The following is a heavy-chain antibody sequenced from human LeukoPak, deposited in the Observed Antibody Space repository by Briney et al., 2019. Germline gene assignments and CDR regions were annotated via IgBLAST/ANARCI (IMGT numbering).Heavy chain of an antibody. J-gene: IGHJ3*02. Sequence: ASMKVSCKVSGYTLTELSMHWVRQAPGKGLEWMGGFDPEDGETIYAQKFQGRVTMTEDTSTDTAYMELSSLRSEDTAVYYCASFTRIVPDASAFDIWGQGTMVTVSS. CDR3: ASFTRIVPDASAFDI. V-gene: IGHV1-24*01. CDR1: GYTLTELS. D-gene: IGHD3-22*01. CDR2: FDPEDGET.